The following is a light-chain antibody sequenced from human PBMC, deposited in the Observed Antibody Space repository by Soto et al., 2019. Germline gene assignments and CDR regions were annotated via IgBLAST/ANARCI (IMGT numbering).Light chain of an antibody. J-gene: IGKJ3*01. CDR1: QNIDSR. V-gene: IGKV1-5*01. CDR3: QQYNSFSLFT. Sequence: DIQMSQSPSTLSASVGDRVTITCRASQNIDSRLAWYQQKPGKAPKLLVYDASTLERGVTSTFSGSGSGTDFTLTISSLQPEDFATYYCQQYNSFSLFTFGPGNKVETK. CDR2: DAS.